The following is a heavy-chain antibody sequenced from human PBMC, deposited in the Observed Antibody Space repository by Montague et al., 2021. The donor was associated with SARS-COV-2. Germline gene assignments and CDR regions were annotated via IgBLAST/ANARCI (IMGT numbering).Heavy chain of an antibody. J-gene: IGHJ4*02. CDR3: ARGGGWKRHFDY. D-gene: IGHD4-23*01. CDR2: IYQTGST. Sequence: SETLSLTCDVSGGSFNNYYWSWTRQSPGRGLEWIGYIYQTGSTTRNPSLDSRVTISLDTSRDLVSLELRSLTAADTAVYYCARGGGWKRHFDYWGQGTLVAVSS. V-gene: IGHV4-59*01. CDR1: GGSFNNYY.